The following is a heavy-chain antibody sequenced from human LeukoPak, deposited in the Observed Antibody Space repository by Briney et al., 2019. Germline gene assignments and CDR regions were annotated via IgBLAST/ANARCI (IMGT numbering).Heavy chain of an antibody. CDR1: GYTFTSYD. CDR2: MNPNSGNT. CDR3: ARDKQQLVWGSYYYGMDV. D-gene: IGHD6-13*01. Sequence: GASVKVSCKASGYTFTSYDINWVRQATGQGLEWMGWMNPNSGNTGYAQKFQGRVTMTRNTSISTAYMELSSLRSEDTAVYYCARDKQQLVWGSYYYGMDVWGQGTTVTVSS. V-gene: IGHV1-8*01. J-gene: IGHJ6*02.